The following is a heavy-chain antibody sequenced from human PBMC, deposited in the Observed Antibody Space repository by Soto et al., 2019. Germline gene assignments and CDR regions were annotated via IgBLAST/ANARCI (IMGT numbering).Heavy chain of an antibody. CDR3: ARDEPVTTPGGND. CDR1: GYTFTNYG. Sequence: ASVKVSCKASGYTFTNYGISWVRQAPGQGLEWMGWINTYNGNTNHAQKLQGRVTMTTDTSTSTAYMELRSLRSDDTAVYYCARDEPVTTPGGNDWGQGTLVTVSS. D-gene: IGHD4-17*01. J-gene: IGHJ4*02. V-gene: IGHV1-18*01. CDR2: INTYNGNT.